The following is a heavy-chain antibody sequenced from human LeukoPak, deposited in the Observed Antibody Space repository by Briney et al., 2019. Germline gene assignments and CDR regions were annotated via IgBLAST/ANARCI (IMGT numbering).Heavy chain of an antibody. CDR1: GYTFTGYY. D-gene: IGHD3-22*01. CDR3: ARVSGYSLSLPGYYFDY. CDR2: INPNSGGT. V-gene: IGHV1-2*02. Sequence: VASVKVSCKASGYTFTGYYMHWVRQAPGQGLEWMGWINPNSGGTNYAQKFQGRVTMTRDTSISTAYMELSRLRSDDTAVYYCARVSGYSLSLPGYYFDYWGQGTLVTVSP. J-gene: IGHJ4*02.